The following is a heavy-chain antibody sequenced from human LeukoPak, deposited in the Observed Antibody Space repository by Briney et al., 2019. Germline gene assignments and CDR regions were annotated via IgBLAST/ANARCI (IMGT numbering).Heavy chain of an antibody. Sequence: PGGSLRLSCAAPGFTFDDYAMHWVRQAPGKGLEWVSGISWNSGSIGYADSVKGRFTISRDNAKNSLYLQMNSLRAEDTALYYCARDQIAVAGVNWFDPWGQGTLVTVSS. V-gene: IGHV3-9*01. J-gene: IGHJ5*02. CDR3: ARDQIAVAGVNWFDP. CDR2: ISWNSGSI. D-gene: IGHD6-19*01. CDR1: GFTFDDYA.